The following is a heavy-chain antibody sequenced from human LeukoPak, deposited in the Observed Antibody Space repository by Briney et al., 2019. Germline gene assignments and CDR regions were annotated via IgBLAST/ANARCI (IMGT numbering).Heavy chain of an antibody. D-gene: IGHD3-3*01. J-gene: IGHJ4*02. CDR1: GFIFRNYA. V-gene: IGHV3-23*01. Sequence: PGGSLRLSCGASGFIFRNYAMSWVRQAPGEGLEWVSGISDNGGGRYYADSVKGRFTISRDNSKNMLYLQMNSLRAEDTAVYYCAKDITIFGVVCPDYWGQGTLVTVSS. CDR3: AKDITIFGVVCPDY. CDR2: ISDNGGGR.